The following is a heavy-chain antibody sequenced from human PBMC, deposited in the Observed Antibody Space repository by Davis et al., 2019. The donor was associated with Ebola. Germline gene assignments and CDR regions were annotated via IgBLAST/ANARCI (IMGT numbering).Heavy chain of an antibody. CDR3: ARVLLWFGELPLDV. Sequence: MPSETLSLTCTVSGGSVSSGSYYWSWFRQHPGKGLVWIGYIYYSGSTNYNPSLKSRVTISVDTSKNQFSLKLSSVTAADTAVYYCARVLLWFGELPLDVWGKGTTVTVSS. CDR2: IYYSGST. CDR1: GGSVSSGSYY. V-gene: IGHV4-61*01. J-gene: IGHJ6*04. D-gene: IGHD3-10*01.